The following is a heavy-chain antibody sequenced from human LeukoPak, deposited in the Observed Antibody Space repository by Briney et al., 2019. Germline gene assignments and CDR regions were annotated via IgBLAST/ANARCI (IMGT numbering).Heavy chain of an antibody. V-gene: IGHV3-30*03. CDR3: ARPGVGGYASSP. Sequence: GGSLRLSCAASGFTFSSYGMHWVRQAPGKGLEWVAVISYDGSNKYYADSVKGRFTISRDNSKNTLYPQMNSLRAEDTAVYYCARPGVGGYASSPWGQGTLVTVSS. CDR1: GFTFSSYG. CDR2: ISYDGSNK. J-gene: IGHJ5*02. D-gene: IGHD5-18*01.